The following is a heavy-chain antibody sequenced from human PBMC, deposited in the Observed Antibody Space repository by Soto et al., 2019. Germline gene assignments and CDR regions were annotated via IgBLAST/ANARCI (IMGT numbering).Heavy chain of an antibody. CDR2: IYSSGTT. J-gene: IGHJ4*02. V-gene: IGHV3-66*01. Sequence: GGSLRLSCVASEFTVSSNKMIWVRQAPGKGLEWVSIIYSSGTTYYADSVKGRFTISRDNSKNTLYLQMNSLRAEDTALYYCATDSRSSGYFDYWGQGTLVTVSS. CDR3: ATDSRSSGYFDY. D-gene: IGHD6-6*01. CDR1: EFTVSSNK.